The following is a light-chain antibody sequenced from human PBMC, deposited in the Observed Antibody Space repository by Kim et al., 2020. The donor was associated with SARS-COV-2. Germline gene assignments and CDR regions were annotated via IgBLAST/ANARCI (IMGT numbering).Light chain of an antibody. Sequence: IQMTQSPSSLSTSIGDRVTITCRASQTIGSYVNWYQQKPGKAPKVLIYAASNLQSGVPSRFSGSGSGRDFTLTISSLQPEDTATYYCQQSYSSTLTCGGGTKMDIK. CDR1: QTIGSY. V-gene: IGKV1-39*01. CDR2: AAS. CDR3: QQSYSSTLT. J-gene: IGKJ4*01.